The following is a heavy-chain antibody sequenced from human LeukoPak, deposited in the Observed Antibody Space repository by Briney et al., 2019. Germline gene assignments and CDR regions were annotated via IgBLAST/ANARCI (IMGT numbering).Heavy chain of an antibody. CDR3: ARDESSAWYYY. CDR2: IKQDGSDR. D-gene: IGHD6-19*01. J-gene: IGHJ4*02. CDR1: GFTFSSFW. V-gene: IGHV3-7*04. Sequence: PGGSLRLSCAASGFTFSSFWMTWVRQAPGKGLEWVANIKQDGSDRYYVDSVKGRFTISRDNAKNSLYLQMNTLRVEDTAVYYCARDESSAWYYYWGQGALVTVSP.